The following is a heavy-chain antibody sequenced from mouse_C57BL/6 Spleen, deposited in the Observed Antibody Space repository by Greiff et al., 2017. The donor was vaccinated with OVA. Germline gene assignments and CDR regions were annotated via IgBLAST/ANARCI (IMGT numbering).Heavy chain of an antibody. J-gene: IGHJ2*01. Sequence: QVQLKQSGPELVKPGASVKISCKASGYAFSSSWMNWVKQRPGKGLEWIGRIYPGDGDTNYNGKFKGKATLTADKSSSTAYMQLSSLTSEDSAVYFCARSPLTHYYYGSTHFDYWGQGTTLTVSS. CDR2: IYPGDGDT. CDR1: GYAFSSSW. D-gene: IGHD1-1*01. CDR3: ARSPLTHYYYGSTHFDY. V-gene: IGHV1-82*01.